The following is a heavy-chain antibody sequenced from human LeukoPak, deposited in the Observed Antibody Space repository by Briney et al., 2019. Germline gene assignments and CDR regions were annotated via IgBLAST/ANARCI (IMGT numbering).Heavy chain of an antibody. J-gene: IGHJ6*03. CDR2: IYYSGST. D-gene: IGHD2-2*01. CDR1: GGSISSYY. V-gene: IGHV4-59*01. CDR3: ARVSVVPVGYYYYYYMDV. Sequence: SETLSLTCTVSGGSISSYYWSWIRQPPGKGLEWIGYIYYSGSTNYNPSLKSRVTISVDTSKNQFSLKLSSVTAADTAVYYCARVSVVPVGYYYYYYMDVWGKGTTVTVSS.